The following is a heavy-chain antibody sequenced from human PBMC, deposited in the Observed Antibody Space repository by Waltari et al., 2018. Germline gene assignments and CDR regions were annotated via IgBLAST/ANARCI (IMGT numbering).Heavy chain of an antibody. CDR3: ATDRKYSSGLRDY. CDR1: GYTFTDYY. J-gene: IGHJ4*02. Sequence: EVQLVQSGAEVKKPGATVKISCKASGYTFTDYYMHWVQQAPGKGLEWMGRVDPEEGETIEAEKFQGRVTITADTSTDTAYMELSSLRSEDTAVYYCATDRKYSSGLRDYWGQGTLVTVSS. CDR2: VDPEEGET. V-gene: IGHV1-69-2*01. D-gene: IGHD6-19*01.